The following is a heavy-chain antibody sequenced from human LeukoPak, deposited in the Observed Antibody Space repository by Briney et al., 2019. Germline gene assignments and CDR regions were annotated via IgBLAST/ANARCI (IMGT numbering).Heavy chain of an antibody. D-gene: IGHD3-9*01. CDR3: ARLGDYDILTGYYTGFDY. CDR1: GYSFTSYW. CDR2: IYPGDSDT. Sequence: GESLKIFCRGSGYSFTSYWIGWVRQMPGKGLEWMGIIYPGDSDTRHSPSFQGQVTISADKSISTAYLQWSSLKASDTAMYYCARLGDYDILTGYYTGFDYWGQGTLVTVSS. J-gene: IGHJ4*02. V-gene: IGHV5-51*01.